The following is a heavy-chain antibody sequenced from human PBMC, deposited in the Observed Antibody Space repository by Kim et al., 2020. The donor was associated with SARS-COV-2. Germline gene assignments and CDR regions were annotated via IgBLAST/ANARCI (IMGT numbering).Heavy chain of an antibody. CDR3: AGGYDSYYFDY. V-gene: IGHV1-69*13. CDR2: IIAIFGTA. J-gene: IGHJ4*02. Sequence: SVKVSCKASGYTFSSYAISWVRQAPGQGLEWMGGIIAIFGTANYAQKFQGRVTITADESTSTAYMELSSLRSEDTAVYYCAGGYDSYYFDYWGQGTLVTVSS. D-gene: IGHD5-12*01. CDR1: GYTFSSYA.